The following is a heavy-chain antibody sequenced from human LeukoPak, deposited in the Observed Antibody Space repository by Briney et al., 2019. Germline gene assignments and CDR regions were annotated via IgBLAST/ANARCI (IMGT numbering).Heavy chain of an antibody. CDR3: ARGNSWYGDAFDI. D-gene: IGHD6-13*01. J-gene: IGHJ3*02. CDR2: ISSNGGST. Sequence: GGSLRLSCAASGFTFSSYAMHWVRQAPGKGLEYVSAISSNGGSTYYANSVKGRFTISRDNSKNTLYLQMGSLRAEDMAVYYCARGNSWYGDAFDIWGQGTMVTVSS. V-gene: IGHV3-64*01. CDR1: GFTFSSYA.